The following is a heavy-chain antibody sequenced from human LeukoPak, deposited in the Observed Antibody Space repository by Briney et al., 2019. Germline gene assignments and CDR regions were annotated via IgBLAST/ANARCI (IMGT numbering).Heavy chain of an antibody. V-gene: IGHV1-46*01. CDR1: GYTFTSYY. J-gene: IGHJ4*02. CDR3: ARDLNVMMTSPHYYFDY. CDR2: INPSGGST. D-gene: IGHD2-21*02. Sequence: GASVKVTCKASGYTFTSYYMHWVRQAPGQGLEWMGIINPSGGSTSYAQKFQGRVTMTRDTSTSTVYMELSSLRSEDTAVYYCARDLNVMMTSPHYYFDYWGQGTLVTVSS.